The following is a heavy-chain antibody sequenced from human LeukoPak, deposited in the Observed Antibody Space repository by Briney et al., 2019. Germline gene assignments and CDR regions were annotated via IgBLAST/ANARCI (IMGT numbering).Heavy chain of an antibody. CDR1: GGSISSYY. CDR3: ARAATYCDFWSGYLFDY. CDR2: IYYSGST. Sequence: PSETLSLTCTVSGGSISSYYWSWIRQPPGKGLEWIGYIYYSGSTNYNPSLKSRVTISVDTSKNQFSLKLSSVTAADTAVYYCARAATYCDFWSGYLFDYWGQGTLVTVSS. J-gene: IGHJ4*02. V-gene: IGHV4-59*01. D-gene: IGHD3-3*01.